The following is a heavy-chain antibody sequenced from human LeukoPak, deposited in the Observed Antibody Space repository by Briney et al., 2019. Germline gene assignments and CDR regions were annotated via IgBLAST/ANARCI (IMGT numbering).Heavy chain of an antibody. CDR1: GGSISFNH. Sequence: PSETLSLTCSVSGGSISFNHWSWIRQPPGKGLEWIGYINYSGSTNYNPSLKSRITSSIDTSTNQFSLKLNSVTAADTAVYYCARLETVAGFDYWGQGTLVTVSS. CDR3: ARLETVAGFDY. J-gene: IGHJ4*02. V-gene: IGHV4-59*08. D-gene: IGHD6-19*01. CDR2: INYSGST.